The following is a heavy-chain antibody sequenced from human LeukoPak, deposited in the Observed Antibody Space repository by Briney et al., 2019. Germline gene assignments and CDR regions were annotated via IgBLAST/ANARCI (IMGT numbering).Heavy chain of an antibody. V-gene: IGHV3-7*01. CDR2: IKQDGSEK. CDR1: GFTFSSYW. D-gene: IGHD2-2*01. J-gene: IGHJ4*02. Sequence: GGSLRLSCAASGFTFSSYWMSWVRQAPGKGLEWVANIKQDGSEKYYVDSVKGRFTISRDNAENSLYLQMNSLRVEDTAVYYCARAPTVLVGYCSSSSCQADYWGQGTLVTVSS. CDR3: ARAPTVLVGYCSSSSCQADY.